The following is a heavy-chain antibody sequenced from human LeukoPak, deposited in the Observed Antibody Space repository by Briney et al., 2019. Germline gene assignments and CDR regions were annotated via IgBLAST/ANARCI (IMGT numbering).Heavy chain of an antibody. J-gene: IGHJ5*02. Sequence: GSLRLSCAASGFTFSSYWMHWVRQAPGKGLEWVAVIWYDGSNKYYADSVKGRFTISRDNSKNTLYLQMNSLRAEDTAVYYCARAGLRFLEWFNWFDPWGQGTLVTVSS. CDR2: IWYDGSNK. CDR3: ARAGLRFLEWFNWFDP. V-gene: IGHV3-33*08. CDR1: GFTFSSYW. D-gene: IGHD3-3*01.